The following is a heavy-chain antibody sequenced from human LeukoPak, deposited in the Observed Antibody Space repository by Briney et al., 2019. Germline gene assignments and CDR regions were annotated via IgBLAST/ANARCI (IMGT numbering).Heavy chain of an antibody. Sequence: GGSLRLSCAASGFTFSSYGMHWVRQAPGKGLEWVAVIWYDGSNKYYADSVKGRFTISRDNSKNTLYLQMNSLRAEDTAVYYCARASELGMGFDYWGQGTLVTVSS. J-gene: IGHJ4*02. CDR1: GFTFSSYG. D-gene: IGHD7-27*01. CDR2: IWYDGSNK. CDR3: ARASELGMGFDY. V-gene: IGHV3-33*01.